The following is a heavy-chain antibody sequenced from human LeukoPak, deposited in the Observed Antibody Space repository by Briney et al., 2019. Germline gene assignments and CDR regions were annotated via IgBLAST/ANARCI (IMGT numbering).Heavy chain of an antibody. V-gene: IGHV4-30-2*01. CDR1: GGSISSGGYY. D-gene: IGHD6-19*01. J-gene: IGHJ4*02. CDR3: ARDPSGWSGY. Sequence: SETLSLTCTVSGGSISSGGYYWSWIRQPPGKALEWIGYIYHSGSTYYNPSLKSRVTISVDRSKNQFSLKLSSVTAADTAVYYCARDPSGWSGYWGQGTLVTVSS. CDR2: IYHSGST.